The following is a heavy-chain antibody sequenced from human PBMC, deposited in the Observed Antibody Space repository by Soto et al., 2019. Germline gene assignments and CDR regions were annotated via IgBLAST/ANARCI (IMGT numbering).Heavy chain of an antibody. J-gene: IGHJ4*02. CDR2: IYHSGST. D-gene: IGHD6-13*01. Sequence: SETLSLTCAVSGGSISSGGYSWSLIRQPPGKGLEWIGYIYHSGSTYYNPSLKSRVTISVDRSKNLFSLKLSSVTAADTAVYYCARKSSDSWSSLDSWGQGTLVTVSS. CDR1: GGSISSGGYS. CDR3: ARKSSDSWSSLDS. V-gene: IGHV4-30-2*01.